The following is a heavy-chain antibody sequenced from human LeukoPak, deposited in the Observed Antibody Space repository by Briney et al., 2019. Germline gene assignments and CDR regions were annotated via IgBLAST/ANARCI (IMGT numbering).Heavy chain of an antibody. CDR3: AKAEYSSAWNDFDY. Sequence: PGGSLRLSCAASGFTFSSYGMHWVRQAPGKGLEWVAFIRYDGSNKYYADSVKGRFTISRDNSKNTLYLQMNSLRAEATAVYYCAKAEYSSAWNDFDYWGQGTLVTVSS. V-gene: IGHV3-30*02. J-gene: IGHJ4*02. D-gene: IGHD6-19*01. CDR2: IRYDGSNK. CDR1: GFTFSSYG.